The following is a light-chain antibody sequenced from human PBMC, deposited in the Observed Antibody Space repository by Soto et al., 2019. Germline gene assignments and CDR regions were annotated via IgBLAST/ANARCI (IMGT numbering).Light chain of an antibody. CDR3: QQYNNRPL. Sequence: IIMKQSHARLSVSPGERATLSCRASQSVSSNLAWYQQKPGQAPRLLIYGASTRATGIPARFSGSGYGTEFTLAISSLPSEDFAVYYCQQYNNRPLFGPWTNVDIK. J-gene: IGKJ3*01. CDR1: QSVSSN. CDR2: GAS. V-gene: IGKV3-15*01.